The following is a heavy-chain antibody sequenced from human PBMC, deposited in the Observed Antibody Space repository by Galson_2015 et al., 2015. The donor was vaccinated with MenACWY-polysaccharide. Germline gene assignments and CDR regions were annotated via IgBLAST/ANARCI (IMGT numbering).Heavy chain of an antibody. CDR1: GFTFDDYG. V-gene: IGHV3-20*01. CDR3: ARNYYDSSGCAFDL. D-gene: IGHD3-22*01. J-gene: IGHJ3*01. Sequence: SLRLSCAASGFTFDDYGMSWVRQAPGKGLEWVSGINWNGGSTGYADSVKGRFTISRDKAKNSLYLQMNSLRAEDTALYHCARNYYDSSGCAFDLSGPGTMVTVSS. CDR2: INWNGGST.